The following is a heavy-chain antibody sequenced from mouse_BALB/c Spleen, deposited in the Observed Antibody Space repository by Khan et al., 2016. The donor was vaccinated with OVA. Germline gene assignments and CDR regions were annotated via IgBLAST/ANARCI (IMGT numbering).Heavy chain of an antibody. D-gene: IGHD2-10*01. CDR3: ARQAYYHYYIMDY. J-gene: IGHJ4*01. CDR1: GYSLTNYG. V-gene: IGHV2-6-1*01. Sequence: QVQLKESGPGLVAPSQTLSITCTISGYSLTNYGVHWVRQPLAMGLQWLVVILSDGSTTYNSTPQSRLSISTDNSKNQVFLKMNNLQTDDTAMYYCARQAYYHYYIMDYWGQGTSVTVSS. CDR2: ILSDGST.